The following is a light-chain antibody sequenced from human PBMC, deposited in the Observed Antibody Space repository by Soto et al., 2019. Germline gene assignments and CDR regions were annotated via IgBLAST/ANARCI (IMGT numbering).Light chain of an antibody. CDR2: AAS. CDR1: QGISNY. J-gene: IGKJ5*01. Sequence: QMTQSPSSLSASVGDRVTITCRASQGISNYLAWYQQKPGKVPKLLIYAASTLQSGVPSRFSGSGSGTDFTLTISSLQPEDVATYYCQKYNSAPQITFGQGTRLEIK. CDR3: QKYNSAPQIT. V-gene: IGKV1-27*01.